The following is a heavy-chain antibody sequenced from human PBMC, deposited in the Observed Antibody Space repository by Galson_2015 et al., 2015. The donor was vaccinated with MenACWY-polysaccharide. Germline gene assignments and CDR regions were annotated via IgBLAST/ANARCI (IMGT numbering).Heavy chain of an antibody. CDR3: SLVHDD. Sequence: SLRLSCAASGFTFGHYWMDWVRQAPGKGLEWVANINQDGSERNYVDSVKGRFTISRDNAKQIVFLQMNSLRVEDTAVYFCSLVHDDWGRGTLVTVSS. J-gene: IGHJ4*02. V-gene: IGHV3-7*01. CDR2: INQDGSER. CDR1: GFTFGHYW.